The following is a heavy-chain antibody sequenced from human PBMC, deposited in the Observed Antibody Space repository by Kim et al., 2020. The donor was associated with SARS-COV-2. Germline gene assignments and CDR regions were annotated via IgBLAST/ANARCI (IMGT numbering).Heavy chain of an antibody. D-gene: IGHD5-12*01. CDR1: GGSISSGGYY. J-gene: IGHJ4*02. CDR3: ASTPIVATIFRIRPSPTSFAY. CDR2: IYYSGST. Sequence: SETLSLTCTVSGGSISSGGYYWSWIRQHPGKGLEWIGYIYYSGSTYYNPSLKSRVTISVDTSKNQFSLKLSSVTAADTAVYYCASTPIVATIFRIRPSPTSFAYWGQGTLVTVPS. V-gene: IGHV4-31*03.